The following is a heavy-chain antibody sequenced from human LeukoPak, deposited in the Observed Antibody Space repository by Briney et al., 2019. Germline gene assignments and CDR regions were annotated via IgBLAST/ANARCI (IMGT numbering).Heavy chain of an antibody. D-gene: IGHD5-12*01. V-gene: IGHV1-2*06. CDR1: GYTFTGYY. J-gene: IGHJ4*02. CDR3: ARVVPTITFDY. CDR2: IDPNSGGT. Sequence: GASVKVSCKASGYTFTGYYMHWVRQAPGQRLEWMGRIDPNSGGTNYAQRFQDRVTMTRDTSISTAYMELSGLRSDDSAVYYCARVVPTITFDYWGQGALVTVSS.